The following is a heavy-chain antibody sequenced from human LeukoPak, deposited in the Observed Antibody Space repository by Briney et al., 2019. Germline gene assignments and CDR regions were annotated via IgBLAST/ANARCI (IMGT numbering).Heavy chain of an antibody. J-gene: IGHJ5*02. D-gene: IGHD3-22*01. CDR2: INPNSGGT. V-gene: IGHV1-2*02. CDR3: ARDCCITMIVRRGLNWFDP. Sequence: ASVKVSCKASGYTFTGYYMHWVRQAPGQGLEWMGWINPNSGGTNYAQKFQGRVTMTRDTSISTAYMELSRLRSDDTAVYYCARDCCITMIVRRGLNWFDPWGQGTLVTVSS. CDR1: GYTFTGYY.